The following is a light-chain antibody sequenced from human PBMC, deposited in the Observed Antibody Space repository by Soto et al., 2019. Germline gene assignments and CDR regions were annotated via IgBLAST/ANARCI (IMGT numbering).Light chain of an antibody. CDR3: YSAANNNLV. J-gene: IGLJ2*01. Sequence: SYELTQPSSVSVSPGQTARINCSGDVLAKKYARWFQQKPGQAPVVVIYKDSERPSDIPERFSGSSSGTTVTLTISGAQVEDEADYYCYSAANNNLVFGGGTKLTVL. CDR1: VLAKKY. V-gene: IGLV3-27*01. CDR2: KDS.